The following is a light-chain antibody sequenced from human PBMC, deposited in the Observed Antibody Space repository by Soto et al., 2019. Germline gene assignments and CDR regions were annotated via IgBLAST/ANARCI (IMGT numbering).Light chain of an antibody. Sequence: DIQLTQSPSFLSASVGDRVIITCRASQDIASYLAWYQQKPGKAPKLLIYAASTLESGVPSRFSGSGSGTEFTLTVSSLQPEDFATYYCQQLNYYPLTFDQGTKVEIK. V-gene: IGKV1-9*01. CDR2: AAS. J-gene: IGKJ1*01. CDR3: QQLNYYPLT. CDR1: QDIASY.